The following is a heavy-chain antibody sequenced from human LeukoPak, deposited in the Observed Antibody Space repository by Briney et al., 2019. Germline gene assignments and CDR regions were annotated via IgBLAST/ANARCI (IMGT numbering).Heavy chain of an antibody. CDR3: AQDVTGYSSGWYSLSYYYYGMDV. Sequence: GGSLRLSCAASGFTFDDYAMHWVRQAPGKGLEWVSLISGDGGSTYYADSVKGRFTISRDNSKNSLYLQMNSLRTEDTALYYCAQDVTGYSSGWYSLSYYYYGMDVWGQGTTVTVSS. V-gene: IGHV3-43*02. J-gene: IGHJ6*02. D-gene: IGHD6-19*01. CDR1: GFTFDDYA. CDR2: ISGDGGST.